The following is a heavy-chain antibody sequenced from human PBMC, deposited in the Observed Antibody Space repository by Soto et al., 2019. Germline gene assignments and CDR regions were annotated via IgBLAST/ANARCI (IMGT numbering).Heavy chain of an antibody. CDR1: GYTFNTYT. CDR2: LNPGNGVT. D-gene: IGHD1-26*01. J-gene: IGHJ4*02. V-gene: IGHV1-3*01. CDR3: ARDIAGSYKACDY. Sequence: QVRLVQSGAEVKKPGASVKVSCKASGYTFNTYTLHWVRQAPGQGLEWMGWLNPGNGVTRSSQTFQGRVTISRDTSGNTAYLESSSLTSEDAAMYYCARDIAGSYKACDYWGQGTVVTVSS.